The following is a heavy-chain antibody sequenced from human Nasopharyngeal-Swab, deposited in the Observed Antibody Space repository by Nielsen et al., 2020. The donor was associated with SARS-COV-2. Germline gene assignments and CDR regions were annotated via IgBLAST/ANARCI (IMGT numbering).Heavy chain of an antibody. J-gene: IGHJ4*02. CDR2: ISSSGSTI. CDR3: ANHLPRTYYFDY. Sequence: GESLKISCAASGFTFSDYYMSWIRQAPGKGLEWVSYISSSGSTIYYADSVKGRFTISRDNAKNTLYLQMNSLRAEDTAVYYCANHLPRTYYFDYWGQGTLVTVSS. V-gene: IGHV3-11*01. D-gene: IGHD1-14*01. CDR1: GFTFSDYY.